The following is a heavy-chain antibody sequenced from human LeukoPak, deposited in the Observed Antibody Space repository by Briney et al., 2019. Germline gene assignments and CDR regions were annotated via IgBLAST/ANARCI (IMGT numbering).Heavy chain of an antibody. Sequence: GGSLRLSCAASGFIFSTYWMHWVRQPPGKWPVWVSRINSDGSTTTYADSVKGRFTISRDNVKNTLYLQMNSLRAEDTAVYYCVRANQTFGYWGQGTLVTVSS. CDR3: VRANQTFGY. D-gene: IGHD1-14*01. CDR2: INSDGSTT. CDR1: GFIFSTYW. J-gene: IGHJ4*02. V-gene: IGHV3-74*03.